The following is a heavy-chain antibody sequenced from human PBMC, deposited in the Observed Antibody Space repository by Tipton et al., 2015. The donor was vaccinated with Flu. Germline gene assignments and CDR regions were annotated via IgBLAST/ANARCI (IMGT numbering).Heavy chain of an antibody. V-gene: IGHV5-51*01. Sequence: MQLVQSGAEVKKPGESLKISCKGSGYSFTNYWVSWVRQMPGKGLEWMGVIYPDDSDTRYSPSFQGQVIISADKSISTAYLQWSSLKASDTAMYYCARVQTATNPETSFEIWGQGTMVTVSS. D-gene: IGHD4-17*01. CDR3: ARVQTATNPETSFEI. CDR2: IYPDDSDT. CDR1: GYSFTNYW. J-gene: IGHJ3*02.